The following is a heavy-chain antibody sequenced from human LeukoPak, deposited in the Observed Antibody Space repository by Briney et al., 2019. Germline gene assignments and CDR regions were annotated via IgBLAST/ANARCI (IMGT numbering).Heavy chain of an antibody. D-gene: IGHD2-15*01. Sequence: GGTLRLSCAASGFTFSSYGMSWVRQAPGKGLEWISGISGSGGNTYYADPVKGRFTISRDNTKNTLYLQMNSLRAEDTAIYYCAKNGDRGAYCSGGSCYPYYYYNMDVWGKGTTVTISS. CDR3: AKNGDRGAYCSGGSCYPYYYYNMDV. J-gene: IGHJ6*03. CDR1: GFTFSSYG. CDR2: ISGSGGNT. V-gene: IGHV3-23*01.